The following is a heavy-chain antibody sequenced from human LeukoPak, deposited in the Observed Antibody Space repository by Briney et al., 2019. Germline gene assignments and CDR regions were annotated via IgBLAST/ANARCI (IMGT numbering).Heavy chain of an antibody. Sequence: ASVKVSCKASGYTFTDFHIHWVRQAPGQGLEWMGWMNPNSGNTGYAQKFQGRVTITRNTSISTAYMELSSLRSEDTAVYYCARWGRGPKPNFDYWGQGTLVTVSS. D-gene: IGHD7-27*01. V-gene: IGHV1-8*03. CDR3: ARWGRGPKPNFDY. J-gene: IGHJ4*02. CDR2: MNPNSGNT. CDR1: GYTFTDFH.